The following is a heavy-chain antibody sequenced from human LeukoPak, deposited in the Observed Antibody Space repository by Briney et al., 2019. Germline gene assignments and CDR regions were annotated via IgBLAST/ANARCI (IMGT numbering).Heavy chain of an antibody. Sequence: PGRSLRLSCAASGFTFSGYGMHWVRQAPGKGLEWVAVITYDGSNKYYADSVKGRFTISRDNSKNTLYLQMNSLRAEDTAVYYCARATGIAAVYWGQGTLVTVSS. CDR2: ITYDGSNK. J-gene: IGHJ4*02. D-gene: IGHD6-13*01. CDR3: ARATGIAAVY. CDR1: GFTFSGYG. V-gene: IGHV3-30*03.